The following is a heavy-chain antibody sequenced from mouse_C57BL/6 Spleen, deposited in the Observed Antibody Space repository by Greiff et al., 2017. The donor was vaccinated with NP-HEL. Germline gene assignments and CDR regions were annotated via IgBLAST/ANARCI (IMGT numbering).Heavy chain of an antibody. CDR1: GYTFTSYW. CDR2: IDPSDSYT. D-gene: IGHD1-1*01. J-gene: IGHJ2*01. CDR3: ARSGFITTVVGYYFDY. Sequence: QVQLQQPGAELVMPGASVKLSCKASGYTFTSYWMHWVKQRPGQGLEWIGEIDPSDSYTNYNQKFKGKSTLTVDKSSSTAYMQLSSLTSEDSAVYYCARSGFITTVVGYYFDYWGQGTTLTVSS. V-gene: IGHV1-69*01.